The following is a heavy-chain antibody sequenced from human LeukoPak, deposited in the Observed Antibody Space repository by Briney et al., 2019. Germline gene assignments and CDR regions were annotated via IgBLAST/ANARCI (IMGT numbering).Heavy chain of an antibody. V-gene: IGHV3-64D*06. J-gene: IGHJ3*02. CDR1: GFTFSSYA. Sequence: GGSLRLSCSASGFTFSSYAMHWVRQAPGKGLEYVSGISVNGGSTDYADSVKGRFTISRDNSKNTVYLQMSSLRAEDTAVYYCVKESRVVRGVIMDAFDMWGQGTMVTVSS. CDR2: ISVNGGST. CDR3: VKESRVVRGVIMDAFDM. D-gene: IGHD3-10*01.